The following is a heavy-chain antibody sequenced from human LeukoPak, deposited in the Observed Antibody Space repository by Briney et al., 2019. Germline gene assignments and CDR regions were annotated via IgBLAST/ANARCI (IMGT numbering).Heavy chain of an antibody. CDR2: SRSKATSYTT. V-gene: IGHV3-72*01. D-gene: IGHD4-23*01. Sequence: GGSLRLSCAASGFTFSNYWMTWVRQAPGKGLEWVGRSRSKATSYTTEYAASVKGRFTISRDGSENSLFLQMNSLKTEDTAVYYCTRDGGSSGNSAFDIWGQGTMVTVSS. CDR3: TRDGGSSGNSAFDI. CDR1: GFTFSNYW. J-gene: IGHJ3*02.